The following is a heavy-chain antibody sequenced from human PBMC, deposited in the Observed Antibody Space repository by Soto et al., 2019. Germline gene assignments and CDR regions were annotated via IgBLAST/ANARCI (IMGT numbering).Heavy chain of an antibody. V-gene: IGHV3-73*01. D-gene: IGHD3-22*01. CDR2: IRSKANSYAT. CDR3: TRRGNYYDSSGYYYAFDI. CDR1: GFTFSGSA. Sequence: GGSLRLSCAASGFTFSGSAMHWVRQASGKGLEWVGRIRSKANSYATAYAASVKGRFTISRDDSKNTAYLQMNSLKTEDTAVYYCTRRGNYYDSSGYYYAFDIWGQGTMVTVSS. J-gene: IGHJ3*02.